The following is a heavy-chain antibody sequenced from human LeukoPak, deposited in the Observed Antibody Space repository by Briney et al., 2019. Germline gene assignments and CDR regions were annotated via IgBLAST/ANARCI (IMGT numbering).Heavy chain of an antibody. CDR3: ARETDLIVVAGFDY. V-gene: IGHV3-48*03. Sequence: QPGRSLRLSCAASGFTFSSYEMNWVRQAPGKGLEWVSYISSSGSTIYYADSVKGRFTISRDNAKNSLYLQMNSLRAEDTAVYYCARETDLIVVAGFDYWGQGTLVTVSS. D-gene: IGHD6-19*01. CDR1: GFTFSSYE. CDR2: ISSSGSTI. J-gene: IGHJ4*02.